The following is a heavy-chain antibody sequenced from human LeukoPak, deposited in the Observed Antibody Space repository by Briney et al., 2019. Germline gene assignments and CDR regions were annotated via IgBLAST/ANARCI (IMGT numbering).Heavy chain of an antibody. D-gene: IGHD6-13*01. CDR3: AKAGSISWLSYNYCMNV. CDR2: ITDSGINT. Sequence: RGSLRLSRVASGFTFRDISMSTVRPAPREGLEWVSVITDSGINTYYADSVKGRYTISKDKTKNTEYLQISSLRDYDTAVYYGAKAGSISWLSYNYCMNVWGQGTTVTASS. J-gene: IGHJ6*02. V-gene: IGHV3-23*01. CDR1: GFTFRDIS.